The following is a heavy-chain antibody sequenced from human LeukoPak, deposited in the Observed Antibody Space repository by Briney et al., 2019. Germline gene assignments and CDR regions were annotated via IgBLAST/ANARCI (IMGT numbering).Heavy chain of an antibody. Sequence: GSLRLSCAASGFTFSSYAMSWVRQPPGKGLEWIGELNHSGSTNYNPSLKSRVTISVDTSKNQFSLKLSSVTAADSAFYYCARVPGRPAAVFDYWGQGTLVTVSS. J-gene: IGHJ4*02. D-gene: IGHD2-2*01. CDR1: GFTFSSYA. V-gene: IGHV4-34*01. CDR2: LNHSGST. CDR3: ARVPGRPAAVFDY.